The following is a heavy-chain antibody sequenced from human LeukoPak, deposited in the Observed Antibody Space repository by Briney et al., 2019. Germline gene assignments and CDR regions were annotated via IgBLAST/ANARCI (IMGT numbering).Heavy chain of an antibody. V-gene: IGHV3-33*01. Sequence: TGGSLRLFCAASGFVFRTYGMHWVRQAPGKGLEWVSFIWFDGTNKYYADSVKGRFTISRDNSKNTLDLQMNSQRAEDTAVYYCAREFGELNDYWGQGTLVTVSS. J-gene: IGHJ4*02. CDR3: AREFGELNDY. D-gene: IGHD3-10*01. CDR1: GFVFRTYG. CDR2: IWFDGTNK.